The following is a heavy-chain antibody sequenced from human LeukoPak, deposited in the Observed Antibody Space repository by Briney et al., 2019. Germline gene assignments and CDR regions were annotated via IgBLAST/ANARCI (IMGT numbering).Heavy chain of an antibody. V-gene: IGHV4-30-2*01. J-gene: IGHJ6*02. CDR1: GGSISSGGYS. Sequence: SQTLSLTCAVSGGSISSGGYSWSWIRQPPGKGLEWIGYIYHSGSTYYNPSLKSRVTISVDTSKNQFSLKLSSVTAADTAVYYCARVRRGSGSYWVYYYYGMDVWGQGTTVTVSS. CDR2: IYHSGST. CDR3: ARVRRGSGSYWVYYYYGMDV. D-gene: IGHD3-10*01.